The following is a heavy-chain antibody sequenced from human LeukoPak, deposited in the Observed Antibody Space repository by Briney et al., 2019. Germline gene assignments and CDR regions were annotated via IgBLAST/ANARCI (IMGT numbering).Heavy chain of an antibody. J-gene: IGHJ4*02. V-gene: IGHV5-51*01. Sequence: GESLQISCKGSGYSSINYWIGWVRQLPGRGLEWMGIINPGDSDTRYSPSSQGQVTILADKSINTAYLQWSSLRASDTAMYFCASGDYGDTAIVFDYWGQGTLVTVSS. CDR3: ASGDYGDTAIVFDY. CDR2: INPGDSDT. D-gene: IGHD4-17*01. CDR1: GYSSINYW.